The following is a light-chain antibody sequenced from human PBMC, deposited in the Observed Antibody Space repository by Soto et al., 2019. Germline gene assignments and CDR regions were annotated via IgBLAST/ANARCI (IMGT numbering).Light chain of an antibody. CDR1: QGIGNY. J-gene: IGKJ4*01. CDR2: GAS. CDR3: QQYNSAPLT. Sequence: DIQMTQSPSSLSASIGDRVTITCRASQGIGNYLAWYQQKPGKVPEFLIYGASTLQSGVPSRFSGSGSGTDFTLTISSLQPEDVATYFCQQYNSAPLTFGGGTTVEIK. V-gene: IGKV1-27*01.